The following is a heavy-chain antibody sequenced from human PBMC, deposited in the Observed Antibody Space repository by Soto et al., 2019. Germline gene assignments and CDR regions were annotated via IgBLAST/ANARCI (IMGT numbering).Heavy chain of an antibody. CDR3: SRVGPWVPFYYGSSPYTLENSFDT. CDR2: IYYGGST. CDR1: GYSISSGYY. J-gene: IGHJ4*02. V-gene: IGHV4-38-2*01. D-gene: IGHD3-22*01. Sequence: SETLSLTCAVSGYSISSGYYWCWLRQPPGKGLEWIGSIYYGGSTPYNPSLNSRGTLSTDMTNNHVFLIMKSFTAAATAAYYYSRVGPWVPFYYGSSPYTLENSFDTWGQEPRGT.